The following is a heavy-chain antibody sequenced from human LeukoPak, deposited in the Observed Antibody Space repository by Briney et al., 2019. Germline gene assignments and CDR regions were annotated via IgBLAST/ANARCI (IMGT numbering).Heavy chain of an antibody. CDR1: GYTFTSYY. CDR3: AKEDYDYVWGSYRHFDY. D-gene: IGHD3-16*02. V-gene: IGHV1-8*01. CDR2: MNPNSGNT. Sequence: ASVKVSCKASGYTFTSYYMHWVRQATGQGLEWMGWMNPNSGNTGYAQKFQGRVTMTRDMSTSTVYMELNSLRAEDTAVYYCAKEDYDYVWGSYRHFDYWGQGTLVTVSS. J-gene: IGHJ4*02.